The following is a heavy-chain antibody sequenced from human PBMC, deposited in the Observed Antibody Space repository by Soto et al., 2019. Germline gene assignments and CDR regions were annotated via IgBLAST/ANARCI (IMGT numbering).Heavy chain of an antibody. V-gene: IGHV1-8*01. D-gene: IGHD6-13*01. J-gene: IGHJ2*01. Sequence: WVRQEKGQGLEWMGWMNPNSGNTGFAQKFQGRVSMTRDTSTGTGFMELSSLKSEDTAVYYCALEDGIRGRSTVSAFLLNRSSDL. CDR3: ALEDGIRGRSTVSAFLLNRSSDL. CDR2: MNPNSGNT.